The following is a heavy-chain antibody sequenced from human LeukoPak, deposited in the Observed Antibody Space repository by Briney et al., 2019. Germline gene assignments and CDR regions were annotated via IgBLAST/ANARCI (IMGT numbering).Heavy chain of an antibody. V-gene: IGHV1-18*01. CDR1: GYTFTSYG. CDR2: ISAYNGNT. D-gene: IGHD6-19*01. J-gene: IGHJ6*03. CDR3: ARVVGLHSSGWYNYYYYMDV. Sequence: ASVKVSCKASGYTFTSYGISWERQAPGQGLEWMGWISAYNGNTNYAQKLQGRVTMTTDTSTSTAYMELRSLRSDDTAVYYCARVVGLHSSGWYNYYYYMDVWGKGTTVTVSS.